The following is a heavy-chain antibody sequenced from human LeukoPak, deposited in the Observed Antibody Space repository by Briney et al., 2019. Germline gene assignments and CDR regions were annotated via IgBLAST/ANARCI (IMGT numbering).Heavy chain of an antibody. Sequence: ASVKVSCKASGGTFSSYAISWVRQAPGRGLEWMGGIIPIFGTANYAQKFQGRVTINADESTSTAYMELSSLRSEDTAVYYCARDMHYYYGSGLDIWGQGTMVTVSS. D-gene: IGHD3-10*01. CDR2: IIPIFGTA. V-gene: IGHV1-69*13. CDR3: ARDMHYYYGSGLDI. CDR1: GGTFSSYA. J-gene: IGHJ3*02.